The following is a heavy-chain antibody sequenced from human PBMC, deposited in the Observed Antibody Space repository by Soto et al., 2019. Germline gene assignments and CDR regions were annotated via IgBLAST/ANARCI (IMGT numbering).Heavy chain of an antibody. V-gene: IGHV4-59*01. CDR3: GRVSGSGYPYYYYYLDV. CDR1: GGSISSYY. D-gene: IGHD3-22*01. CDR2: IYYSGST. Sequence: PSETLSLTCTVSGGSISSYYWSWIRQPPGKGLEWIGYIYYSGSTNYNPSLKSRVTISVDTSKNPFSLKLSSVTAADTAVYYCGRVSGSGYPYYYYYLDVWGQGTTVTVSS. J-gene: IGHJ6*03.